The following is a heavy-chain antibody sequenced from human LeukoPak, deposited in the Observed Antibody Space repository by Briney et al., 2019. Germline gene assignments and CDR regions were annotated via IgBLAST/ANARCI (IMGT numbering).Heavy chain of an antibody. CDR3: AKESRNYAPSFFDY. CDR1: GFTFKNYA. CDR2: LSSSGSSI. V-gene: IGHV3-23*01. D-gene: IGHD4-11*01. Sequence: GGSLRLSCTASGFTFKNYAMSWVRQAPGKGLESVSALSSSGSSIYYADSVKGRFTISRDNSKNTLYLHLNSLRADDTALYYCAKESRNYAPSFFDYWGRGTLVTVSS. J-gene: IGHJ4*02.